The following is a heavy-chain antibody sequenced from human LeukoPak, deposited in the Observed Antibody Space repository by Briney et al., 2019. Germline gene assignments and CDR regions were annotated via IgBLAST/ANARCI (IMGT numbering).Heavy chain of an antibody. CDR1: GFTFSSYA. Sequence: GGSLRLSCSASGFTFSSYAMHWVRQAPGKGLEYVSAISSNGGSTYYADSVKGRFTISGDNSKNTLYLQMSSLRAEDTAVYYCVKAEPRGYSYGYGVDYWGQGTLVTVSS. J-gene: IGHJ4*02. CDR2: ISSNGGST. CDR3: VKAEPRGYSYGYGVDY. D-gene: IGHD5-18*01. V-gene: IGHV3-64D*06.